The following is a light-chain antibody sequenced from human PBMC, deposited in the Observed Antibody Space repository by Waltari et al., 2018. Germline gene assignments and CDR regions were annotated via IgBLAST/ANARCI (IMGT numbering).Light chain of an antibody. CDR2: KND. CDR3: ASWDDSLSGHVV. Sequence: QSALTQSPSTSETPGQRVSISCSGSSSNIGNNYVYCYQQLPGTAPRLLIYKNDRRPSGVPDRFSGSKSGTSASLAISGLRSEDEATYYCASWDDSLSGHVVFGGGTQLTVL. CDR1: SSNIGNNY. V-gene: IGLV1-47*01. J-gene: IGLJ2*01.